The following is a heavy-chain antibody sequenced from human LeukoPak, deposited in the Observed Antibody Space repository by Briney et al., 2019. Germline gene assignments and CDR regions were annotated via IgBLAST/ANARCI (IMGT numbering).Heavy chain of an antibody. CDR1: GFTFSSYA. J-gene: IGHJ5*02. D-gene: IGHD3-22*01. V-gene: IGHV3-23*01. Sequence: GGSLRLSCAASGFTFSSYAMSWVRQAPGKGLEWVSAISGSGGSTYYADSVKGRFTISRDNSKNTLYLQMNSLRAEDTAVYYCAKDSSPHYYDSSGYYSPWGQGTLVTVSS. CDR3: AKDSSPHYYDSSGYYSP. CDR2: ISGSGGST.